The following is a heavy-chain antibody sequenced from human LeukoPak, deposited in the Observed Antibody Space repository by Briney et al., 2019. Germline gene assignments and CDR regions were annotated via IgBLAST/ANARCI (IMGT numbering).Heavy chain of an antibody. Sequence: PSETLSLTCTVSGGSISSYYWSWIRQPPGKGLEWIGYIYYTGITNYNASLKSRVSMSVDTSKNQFSLKLSSVTAADTAVFYCARENSGSYREFDYWGQGTLVTVSS. CDR1: GGSISSYY. CDR2: IYYTGIT. V-gene: IGHV4-59*12. D-gene: IGHD1-26*01. CDR3: ARENSGSYREFDY. J-gene: IGHJ4*02.